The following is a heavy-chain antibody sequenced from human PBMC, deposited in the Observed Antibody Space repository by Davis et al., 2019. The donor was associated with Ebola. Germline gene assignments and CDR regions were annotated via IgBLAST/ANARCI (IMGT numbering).Heavy chain of an antibody. CDR3: ARGGLSVTTQFDY. CDR1: GFTFSSYG. D-gene: IGHD4-17*01. CDR2: ISSSSSYI. V-gene: IGHV3-21*01. J-gene: IGHJ4*02. Sequence: GGSLRLSCAASGFTFSSYGMHWVRQAPGKGLEWVSSISSSSSYIYYADSVKGRFTISRDNAKNSLYLQMNSLRAEDTAVYYCARGGLSVTTQFDYWGQGTLVTVSS.